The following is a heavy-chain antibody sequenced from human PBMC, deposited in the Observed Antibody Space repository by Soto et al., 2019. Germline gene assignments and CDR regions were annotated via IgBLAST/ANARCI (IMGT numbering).Heavy chain of an antibody. CDR3: ARDLGIGSGPFDA. J-gene: IGHJ3*01. CDR2: IYNSGST. V-gene: IGHV4-4*08. CDR1: GESITSYY. D-gene: IGHD2-2*03. Sequence: SETLSLTCTVSGESITSYYWSWIRKPPGKALEWIGYIYNSGSTDNNPSLKSRVTISLDPAKKQFSLKLKSVTAADTAVYYCARDLGIGSGPFDAWGQGTMVTVSS.